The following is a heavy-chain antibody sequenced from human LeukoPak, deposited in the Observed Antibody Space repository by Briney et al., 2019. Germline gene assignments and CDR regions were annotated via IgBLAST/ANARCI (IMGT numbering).Heavy chain of an antibody. Sequence: GGSLRLSCVASGFTFSSYAIHWVRQAPGRGLEWVAVISYDGSSKFYADSVKGRFTISRDNSRNTLYLQMNSLRDEDTAVYYCARGYTSSWFVSYFDYWGQGTLVTVSS. V-gene: IGHV3-30-3*01. D-gene: IGHD6-13*01. CDR2: ISYDGSSK. J-gene: IGHJ4*02. CDR3: ARGYTSSWFVSYFDY. CDR1: GFTFSSYA.